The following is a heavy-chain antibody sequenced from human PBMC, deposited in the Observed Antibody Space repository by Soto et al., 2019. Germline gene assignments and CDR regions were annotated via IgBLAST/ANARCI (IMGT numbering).Heavy chain of an antibody. CDR2: IYYSGST. D-gene: IGHD4-17*01. CDR1: GGSFSGYY. Sequence: PSETLSLTCAVYGGSFSGYYWSWIRQPPGKGLEWIGYIYYSGSTNYNPSLKSRVTISVDTSKNQFSLKLSSVTAADTAVYYCAKTAYGDYGYYYYYMDVWGKGTTVTVSS. V-gene: IGHV4-59*01. J-gene: IGHJ6*03. CDR3: AKTAYGDYGYYYYYMDV.